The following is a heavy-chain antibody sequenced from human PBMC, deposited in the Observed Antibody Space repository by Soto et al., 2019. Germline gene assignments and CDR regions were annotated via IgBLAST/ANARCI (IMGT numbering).Heavy chain of an antibody. J-gene: IGHJ4*02. V-gene: IGHV3-7*04. CDR2: IKQDGSEK. CDR3: ASDLASTTIPNY. CDR1: GFTFSSYC. Sequence: EVQLVESGGGLVQPGGSLRLSCAASGFTFSSYCRSWVRQAPGKGLEWVANIKQDGSEKYYVDSVKGRFTISRDNAKNSLYLQMNSLTAEETAVYCCASDLASTTIPNYWGQGTLVTVSS. D-gene: IGHD4-17*01.